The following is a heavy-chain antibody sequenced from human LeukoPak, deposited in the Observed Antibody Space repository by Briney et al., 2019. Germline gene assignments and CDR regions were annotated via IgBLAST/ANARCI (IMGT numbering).Heavy chain of an antibody. D-gene: IGHD1-26*01. V-gene: IGHV3-43*02. CDR3: ATWAFYHSLDV. CDR2: INKDGRAT. Sequence: QTGGSLRLSCEASGFTFDAYAMHWVRQAPGKGLEWVSLINKDGRATYYADSVKGRFTISRDNSKNSLYLQMNSLRSEDTALYYCATWAFYHSLDVWGQGTTVTVSS. J-gene: IGHJ6*02. CDR1: GFTFDAYA.